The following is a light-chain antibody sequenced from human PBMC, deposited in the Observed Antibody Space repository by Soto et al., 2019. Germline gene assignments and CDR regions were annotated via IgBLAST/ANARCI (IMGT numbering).Light chain of an antibody. CDR1: SSDVGGYNY. V-gene: IGLV2-14*01. Sequence: QSALTQPASVSGSPGQSITISCTGTSSDVGGYNYVSWYQQHPGKAPKLMIYDVSNRPSGVSNRFSGSKSGNTASLTISGLQDEDETDYYCSSYTTISPHVVFGGGTQLTVL. J-gene: IGLJ2*01. CDR3: SSYTTISPHVV. CDR2: DVS.